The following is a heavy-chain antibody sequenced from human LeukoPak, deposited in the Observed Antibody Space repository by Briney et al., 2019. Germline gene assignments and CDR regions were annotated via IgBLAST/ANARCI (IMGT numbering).Heavy chain of an antibody. Sequence: GGSLRLSCAASGFTFTSYSMNWVRQAPGKGLEWVSTISGGGGSTYYADSVKGRFTISRDNSKNTLYLQVNSLRAEDTAVYYCAIYSSGSWGGYWGQGTLVTVSS. D-gene: IGHD6-19*01. V-gene: IGHV3-23*01. CDR2: ISGGGGST. CDR3: AIYSSGSWGGY. CDR1: GFTFTSYS. J-gene: IGHJ4*02.